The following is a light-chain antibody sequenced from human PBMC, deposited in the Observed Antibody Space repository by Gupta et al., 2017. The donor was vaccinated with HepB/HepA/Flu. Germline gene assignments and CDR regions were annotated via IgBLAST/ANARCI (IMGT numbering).Light chain of an antibody. J-gene: IGKJ3*01. CDR2: AAS. V-gene: IGKV1-9*01. CDR1: QGISSY. Sequence: DIQLTQSPSFLSASVGDRVTITCRASQGISSYLAWYQQKPGKAPKLLIYAASTLQSGVPSRFSGSGSGTEFTLTISSLKPEEFATYYCQQLNSYPRGGFTFGHGTKVDIK. CDR3: QQLNSYPRGGFT.